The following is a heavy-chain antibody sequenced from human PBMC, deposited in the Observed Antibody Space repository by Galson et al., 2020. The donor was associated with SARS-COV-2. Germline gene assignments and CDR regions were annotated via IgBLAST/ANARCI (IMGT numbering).Heavy chain of an antibody. CDR3: ARWVLTPKGYFDD. D-gene: IGHD7-27*01. CDR2: INSSTSTM. J-gene: IGHJ4*02. Sequence: GESLKISCAASGFTFSTYSMSWVRQAPGKGLEWISYINSSTSTMFYADSVKGRFTISRDNAKNSLYLQMNSLRAEDTAVYYCARWVLTPKGYFDDWGQGTLVTVSS. CDR1: GFTFSTYS. V-gene: IGHV3-48*01.